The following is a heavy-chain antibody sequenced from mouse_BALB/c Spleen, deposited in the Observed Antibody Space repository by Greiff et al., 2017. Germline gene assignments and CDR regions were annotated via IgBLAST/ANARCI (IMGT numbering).Heavy chain of an antibody. V-gene: IGHV5-17*02. CDR1: GFTFSSFG. CDR3: ARVYYYYAMDY. J-gene: IGHJ4*01. Sequence: DVKLVESGGGLVQPGGSRKLSCAASGFTFSSFGMHWVRQAPEKGLEWVAYISSGSSTIYYADTVKGRFTISRDNPKNTLFLQMTSLRSEDTAMYYCARVYYYYAMDYWGQGTSVTVSS. D-gene: IGHD2-1*01. CDR2: ISSGSSTI.